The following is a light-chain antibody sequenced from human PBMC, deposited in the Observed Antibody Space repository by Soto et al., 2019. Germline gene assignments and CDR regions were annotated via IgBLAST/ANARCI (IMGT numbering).Light chain of an antibody. CDR3: QQYGSSPVT. J-gene: IGKJ1*01. CDR2: GAS. V-gene: IGKV3-20*01. CDR1: QSVSYSY. Sequence: EIVLTQSPGTLSLSPGERATLSCRASQSVSYSYLAWYQQKPGQGPRLLIYGASSRATGIPDRFSGSGSGTDFTLTISRLEPEDFAVYYCQQYGSSPVTFGQGTKVEIK.